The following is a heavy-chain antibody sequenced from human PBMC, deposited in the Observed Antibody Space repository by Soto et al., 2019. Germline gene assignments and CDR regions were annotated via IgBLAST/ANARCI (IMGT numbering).Heavy chain of an antibody. CDR3: ARVDSTNLNWFDP. CDR1: GFTFSSYS. Sequence: SLRLSCAASGFTFSSYSMNWVRQAPGKGLEWISYISTGSSTVYYADSVKGRFTISRDNAKNSLYLQLNSLRDEDTAVYYCARVDSTNLNWFDPWGQGTLVTVSS. J-gene: IGHJ5*02. V-gene: IGHV3-48*02. D-gene: IGHD2-2*01. CDR2: ISTGSSTV.